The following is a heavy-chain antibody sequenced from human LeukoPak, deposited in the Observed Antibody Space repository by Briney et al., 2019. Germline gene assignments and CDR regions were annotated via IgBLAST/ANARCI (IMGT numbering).Heavy chain of an antibody. Sequence: GGSLRLSCAASGFTVSSNYMSWVRQAPGKGLEWVSVIYSGGSGGSTYYADSVKGRFTISRDNSKNTLYLQMNSLRAGDTAVYYCARDGGSGPAEYFQHWGQGTLVTVSS. CDR2: IYSGGSGGST. V-gene: IGHV3-66*02. CDR1: GFTVSSNY. J-gene: IGHJ1*01. D-gene: IGHD2-15*01. CDR3: ARDGGSGPAEYFQH.